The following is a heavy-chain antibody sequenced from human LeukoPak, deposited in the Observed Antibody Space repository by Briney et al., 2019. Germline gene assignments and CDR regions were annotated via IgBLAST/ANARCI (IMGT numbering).Heavy chain of an antibody. D-gene: IGHD3-10*01. Sequence: GGSLRLSCAASGFTLKTYWMTWIRQAPGKGLEWVAHSKYDGTTEGYMDSVKGRFTISRDNTKNSLFLQLNSLRAEDTAVYYCVRDRGWFHFDLWGQGTLVTVSS. CDR2: SKYDGTTE. CDR1: GFTLKTYW. CDR3: VRDRGWFHFDL. J-gene: IGHJ4*02. V-gene: IGHV3-7*01.